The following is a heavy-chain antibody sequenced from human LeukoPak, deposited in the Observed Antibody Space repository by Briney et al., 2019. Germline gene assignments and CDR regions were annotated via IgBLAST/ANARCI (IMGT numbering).Heavy chain of an antibody. V-gene: IGHV4-4*02. CDR2: IYHSGTT. CDR1: GGSISSSLW. D-gene: IGHD2-2*01. CDR3: ARGCSSTTCYGPFDY. J-gene: IGHJ4*02. Sequence: PSGTLSLTCAVSGGSISSSLWWSWVRQPPGKGLEWIGEIYHSGTTNYNPSLKSRVTISVDKSKNQFSLKLNSVTAADTAVYYCARGCSSTTCYGPFDYWGQGTLVTVSS.